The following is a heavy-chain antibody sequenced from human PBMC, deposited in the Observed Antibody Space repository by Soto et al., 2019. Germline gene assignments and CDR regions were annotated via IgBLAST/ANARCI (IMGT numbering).Heavy chain of an antibody. CDR3: ARVARPTVTTLTTNYYYGMDV. Sequence: SETLSLTCTVSGGSISSGGYYWSWIRQHPGKGLEWIGYIYYSGSTYYNPSLKSRVTISVDTSKNQFSLKLSSVTAADTAVYYCARVARPTVTTLTTNYYYGMDVWGQGTTVTVSS. V-gene: IGHV4-31*03. CDR2: IYYSGST. CDR1: GGSISSGGYY. J-gene: IGHJ6*02. D-gene: IGHD4-4*01.